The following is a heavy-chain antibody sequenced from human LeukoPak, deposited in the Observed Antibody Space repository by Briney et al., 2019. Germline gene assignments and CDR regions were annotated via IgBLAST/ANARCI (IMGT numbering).Heavy chain of an antibody. Sequence: GGSLRLSCAASGFTFSNAWMSWVRQAPGKGLEWVGRIKSKTDGGTTDYAAPVKGRFTISRDDSKNTLYLQMNSLKTEDTAVYYCTTGGHIVVVTANPPDYYYGMDVWGQGTTVTVSS. D-gene: IGHD2-21*02. CDR2: IKSKTDGGTT. V-gene: IGHV3-15*01. CDR3: TTGGHIVVVTANPPDYYYGMDV. J-gene: IGHJ6*02. CDR1: GFTFSNAW.